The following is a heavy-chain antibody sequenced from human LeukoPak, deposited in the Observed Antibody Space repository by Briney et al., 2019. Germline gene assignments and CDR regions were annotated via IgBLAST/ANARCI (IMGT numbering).Heavy chain of an antibody. CDR1: GFTFRSYA. J-gene: IGHJ4*02. CDR3: AKWSLYYYGSGDSDY. V-gene: IGHV3-23*01. CDR2: ISGSGGST. Sequence: GGSLRLSCAASGFTFRSYAMSWVRQAPGKGLEWVSAISGSGGSTYYADSVKGRFTISRDNSKNTLYLQMNSLRAEDTAVYYCAKWSLYYYGSGDSDYWGQGTLVTVSS. D-gene: IGHD3-10*01.